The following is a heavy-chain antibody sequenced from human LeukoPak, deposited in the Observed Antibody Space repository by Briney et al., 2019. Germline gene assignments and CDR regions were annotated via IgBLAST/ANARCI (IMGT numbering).Heavy chain of an antibody. V-gene: IGHV3-21*01. D-gene: IGHD5-18*01. J-gene: IGHJ4*02. CDR1: GFTFSSYT. CDR2: ISTSSSYI. CDR3: ARDARGGYTYGGLDQ. Sequence: PGGSLRLSCAASGFTFSSYTMNWVRQAPGKGLEWVPFISTSSSYIYYADSVKGRFTISRGNAKNSLYLQMNSLRAEDTAVYYCARDARGGYTYGGLDQWGQGTLVTVSS.